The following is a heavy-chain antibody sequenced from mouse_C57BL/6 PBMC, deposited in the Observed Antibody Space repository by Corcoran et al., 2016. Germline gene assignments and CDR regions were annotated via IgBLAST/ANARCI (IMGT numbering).Heavy chain of an antibody. D-gene: IGHD1-1*01. Sequence: QIQLVQSGPELKKPGETVKISCKASGYTFTTYGMSWVKQAPGKGLKWMGWINTYSGVPTYADDFKGRFAFSLETSASTAYLQINNLKNEDTATYFCARPGSRSYWGQGTTLTVSS. CDR2: INTYSGVP. CDR1: GYTFTTYG. J-gene: IGHJ2*01. CDR3: ARPGSRSY. V-gene: IGHV9-3*01.